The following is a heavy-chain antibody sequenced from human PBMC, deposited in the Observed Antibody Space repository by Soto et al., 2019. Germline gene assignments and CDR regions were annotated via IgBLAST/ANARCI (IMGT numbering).Heavy chain of an antibody. Sequence: QVQLVQSGTEVKKPGASVKVSCQASGYSISAYYIHWVRQAPGQGLEWMGWIDPKNGGTVSAQKFQGRLTMTRDTSISTVYMDLSGLTPDDTALYYCGRDDYGIFPYWGQGSLVTVSS. J-gene: IGHJ4*02. CDR1: GYSISAYY. V-gene: IGHV1-2*02. D-gene: IGHD3-10*01. CDR3: GRDDYGIFPY. CDR2: IDPKNGGT.